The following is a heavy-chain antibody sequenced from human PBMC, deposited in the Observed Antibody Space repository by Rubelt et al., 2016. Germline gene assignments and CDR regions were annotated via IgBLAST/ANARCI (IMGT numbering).Heavy chain of an antibody. Sequence: QVRLVQSGAEVKKPGASVKVSCQTSGYSFTNYGISWVRQAPGQGLEWMGWISVYDATTNYAQKFQGRVTMTTEKSTSPGEMEWRNLTTDDTAMYYCARDVEIGTTNIDYWGQGTLVTVSS. V-gene: IGHV1-18*01. J-gene: IGHJ4*02. D-gene: IGHD1-1*01. CDR2: ISVYDATT. CDR1: GYSFTNYG. CDR3: ARDVEIGTTNIDY.